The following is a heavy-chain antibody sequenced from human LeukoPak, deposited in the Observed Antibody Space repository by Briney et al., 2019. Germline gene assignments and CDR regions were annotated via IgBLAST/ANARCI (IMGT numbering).Heavy chain of an antibody. D-gene: IGHD5-18*01. CDR2: IYYSGST. V-gene: IGHV4-38-2*02. CDR1: GYSISSGYY. J-gene: IGHJ6*03. Sequence: SETLSLTCTVSGYSISSGYYWGWIRQPPGKGLEWIGSIYYSGSTYYNPSLKSRVTISVDTSKNQFSLKLSSVTAADTAVYYCASRLYSYGSDYYMDVWGKGTTVTVSS. CDR3: ASRLYSYGSDYYMDV.